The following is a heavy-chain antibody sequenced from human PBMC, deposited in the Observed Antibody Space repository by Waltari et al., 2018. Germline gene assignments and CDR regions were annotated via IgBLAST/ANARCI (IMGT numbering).Heavy chain of an antibody. Sequence: QVQLQESGPGLVKPSETLSLTCAVSGYSISSGYYWGWIRQPPGKGLEWIGSIYHSGSTYYNPSLKSRVTISVDTSKNQFSLKLSSVTAADTAVYYCARDRLTRLRWTSNWFDPWGQGTLVTVSS. V-gene: IGHV4-38-2*02. CDR1: GYSISSGYY. J-gene: IGHJ5*02. CDR3: ARDRLTRLRWTSNWFDP. CDR2: IYHSGST. D-gene: IGHD4-17*01.